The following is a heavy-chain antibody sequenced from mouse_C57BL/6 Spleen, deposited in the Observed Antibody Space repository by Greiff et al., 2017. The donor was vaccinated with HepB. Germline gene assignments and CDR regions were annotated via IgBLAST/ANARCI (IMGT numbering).Heavy chain of an antibody. CDR1: GFTFSDYG. CDR2: ISSGSSTI. CDR3: ARGDYYGSSYVRGYFDY. J-gene: IGHJ2*01. D-gene: IGHD1-1*01. V-gene: IGHV5-17*01. Sequence: EVQRVESGGGLVKPGGSLKLSCAASGFTFSDYGMHWVRQAPEKGLEWVAYISSGSSTIYYADTVKGRFTISRDNAKNTLFLQMTSLRSEDTAMYYCARGDYYGSSYVRGYFDYWGQGTTLTVSS.